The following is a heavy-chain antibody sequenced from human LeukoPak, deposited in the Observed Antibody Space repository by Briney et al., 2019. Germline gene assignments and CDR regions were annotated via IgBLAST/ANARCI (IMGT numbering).Heavy chain of an antibody. J-gene: IGHJ4*02. Sequence: GGSLRLSCAASGFTFSSYAMHWVRQAPGKGLEWVAVISYDGSNKYYADSVKGRFTISRDNSKNTLYLQMNRLRAEDTAVYYCAREWRYYYDSSGIDYWGQGTLVTVSS. CDR1: GFTFSSYA. CDR2: ISYDGSNK. CDR3: AREWRYYYDSSGIDY. V-gene: IGHV3-30-3*01. D-gene: IGHD3-22*01.